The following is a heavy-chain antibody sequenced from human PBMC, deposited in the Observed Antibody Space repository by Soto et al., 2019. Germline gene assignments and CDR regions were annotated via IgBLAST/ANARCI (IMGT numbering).Heavy chain of an antibody. CDR3: ARVSPPFDY. CDR1: GGTISSYA. CDR2: IIPIFGTA. V-gene: IGHV1-69*12. Sequence: QVQLVQSGAEVKKPGSSVKVSCKASGGTISSYAINWVRQAPGQGLEWMGGIIPIFGTANYAQKFQGRVTITADESTSTAYMELIILRSEDTAVYYCARVSPPFDYWGQETLVTVSS. D-gene: IGHD1-20*01. J-gene: IGHJ4*01.